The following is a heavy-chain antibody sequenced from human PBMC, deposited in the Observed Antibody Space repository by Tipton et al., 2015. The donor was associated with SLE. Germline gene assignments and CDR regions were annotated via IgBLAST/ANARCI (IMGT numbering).Heavy chain of an antibody. CDR3: ARGYGDYSNWFDP. V-gene: IGHV4-61*09. CDR2: IYATGIT. CDR1: GGSISSGSYY. Sequence: LRLSCTVSGGSISSGSYYWSWIRQPAGKGMEWIGHIYATGITNYNPSLKSRVTISVDTSKNQFSLKLSSVTAADTAVYYCARGYGDYSNWFDPWGQGTLVTVSS. J-gene: IGHJ5*02. D-gene: IGHD4-17*01.